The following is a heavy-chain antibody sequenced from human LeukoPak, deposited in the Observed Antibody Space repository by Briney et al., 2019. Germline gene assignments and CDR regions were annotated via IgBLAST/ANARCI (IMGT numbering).Heavy chain of an antibody. D-gene: IGHD1-26*01. CDR1: GGSISSGVYY. CDR3: AREVPWVWNFDL. Sequence: SQTLSLTRTVSGGSISSGVYYWSWIRQPPGTGLEWIGYIYYSGSTYYNPSLKSRVTISVDTSKNQFSLKLNSVTAADTAVYYCAREVPWVWNFDLWGRGTLVTVSS. V-gene: IGHV4-30-4*01. J-gene: IGHJ2*01. CDR2: IYYSGST.